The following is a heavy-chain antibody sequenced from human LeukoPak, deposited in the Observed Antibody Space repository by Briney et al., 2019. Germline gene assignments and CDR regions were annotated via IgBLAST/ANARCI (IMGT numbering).Heavy chain of an antibody. J-gene: IGHJ4*02. CDR3: ARGGAAAIDY. V-gene: IGHV4-30-4*01. CDR1: GGSVSSGAYY. D-gene: IGHD6-13*01. Sequence: SETLSLTCTVSGGSVSSGAYYWSWIRQPPGKGLEWIGYIYYSGNTYYNPSLNSRVTISLDTSKDQFSLKLSSVTAADTAVYYCARGGAAAIDYWGQGTLVTVSS. CDR2: IYYSGNT.